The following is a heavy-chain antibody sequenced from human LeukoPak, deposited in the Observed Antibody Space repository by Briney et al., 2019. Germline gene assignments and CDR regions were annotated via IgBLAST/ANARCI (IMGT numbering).Heavy chain of an antibody. CDR1: GLTVSHNY. CDR3: ARTESYNSAAYNPT. Sequence: GGSLRLSCAASGLTVSHNYMSWVRQAPGKGLEWVSNIYNDGRTYYRDSVKGRFTISRDDSENTLYLQMNNLRAEDTAVYYCARTESYNSAAYNPTWGQGTLVTVSS. D-gene: IGHD3-16*01. V-gene: IGHV3-66*01. J-gene: IGHJ5*02. CDR2: IYNDGRT.